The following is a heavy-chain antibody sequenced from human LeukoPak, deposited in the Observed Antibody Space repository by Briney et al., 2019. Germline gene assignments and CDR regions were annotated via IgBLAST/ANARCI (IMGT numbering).Heavy chain of an antibody. CDR2: ISSSSSYI. V-gene: IGHV3-21*01. CDR3: AREAAVIGAFDI. Sequence: GGSLRLSCAASGFTFSSYSMNWVRQAPGKGLEWVSSISSSSSYIYYADSVKGRFTISRDNAKNSLYLQMNSLRAEDTAVYYCAREAAVIGAFDIWGQGTMVTVSS. J-gene: IGHJ3*02. CDR1: GFTFSSYS. D-gene: IGHD2-21*01.